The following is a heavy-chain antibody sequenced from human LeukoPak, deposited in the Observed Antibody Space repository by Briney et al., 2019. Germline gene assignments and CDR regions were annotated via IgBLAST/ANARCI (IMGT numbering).Heavy chain of an antibody. Sequence: ASVKVSCKASGYTFTRYYMHWVRQAPGQGLEWMGIINPSGGSTSYAQKFQGRVTMTRDMSTSTVYMELSSLRSEDTAVYYCARDPYYYYMDVWGKGTTVTISS. CDR3: ARDPYYYYMDV. J-gene: IGHJ6*03. CDR1: GYTFTRYY. CDR2: INPSGGST. V-gene: IGHV1-46*01.